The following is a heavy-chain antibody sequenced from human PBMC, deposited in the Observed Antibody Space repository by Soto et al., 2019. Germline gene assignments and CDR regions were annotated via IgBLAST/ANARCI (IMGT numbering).Heavy chain of an antibody. V-gene: IGHV3-33*01. J-gene: IGHJ4*02. Sequence: LRLSCAASGFTFSSYGMHGVRQGPGKGLEWVAVIWYDGSNKYYADSVKGRFTISRDNSKNTLYLQMNSLRAEDTAVYYCARDLLYDSSGFDYWGQGTLVTVSS. D-gene: IGHD3-22*01. CDR3: ARDLLYDSSGFDY. CDR2: IWYDGSNK. CDR1: GFTFSSYG.